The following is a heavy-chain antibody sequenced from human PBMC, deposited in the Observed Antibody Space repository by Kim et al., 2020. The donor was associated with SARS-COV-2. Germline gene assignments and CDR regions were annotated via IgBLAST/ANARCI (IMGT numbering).Heavy chain of an antibody. J-gene: IGHJ4*02. Sequence: SETLSLTCTVSGGSISSYYWSWIRQPPGKGLEWIGYIYYSGSTNYNPSLKSRVTISVDTSKNQFSLKLSSVTAADTAVYYCARGEAAFLLDYWGQGTLVTVSS. CDR3: ARGEAAFLLDY. D-gene: IGHD6-25*01. CDR1: GGSISSYY. V-gene: IGHV4-59*01. CDR2: IYYSGST.